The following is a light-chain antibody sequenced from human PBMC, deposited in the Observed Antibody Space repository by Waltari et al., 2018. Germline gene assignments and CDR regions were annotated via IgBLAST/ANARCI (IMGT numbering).Light chain of an antibody. CDR2: KVS. CDR3: LQYYSYWT. Sequence: DIVMTQSPDSLAVSLGERATINCKSSQSVLYSPNNKNYLAWYQQKPGKAPKLLIYKVSNLDVGVPSRFSGSGSGTQFTLTINSLQPDDFATYYCLQYYSYWTFGPGTKVEIK. CDR1: QSVLYSPNNKNY. V-gene: IGKV4-1*01. J-gene: IGKJ1*01.